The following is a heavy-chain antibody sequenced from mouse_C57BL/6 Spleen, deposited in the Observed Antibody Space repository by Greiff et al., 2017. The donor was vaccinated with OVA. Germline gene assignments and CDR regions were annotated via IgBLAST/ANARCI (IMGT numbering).Heavy chain of an antibody. D-gene: IGHD1-1*01. CDR2: IDPSDSET. Sequence: VQLQQPGAELVRPGSSVKLSCKASGYTFTSYWMHWVKQRPIQGLEWIGNIDPSDSETHYNQKFKDKATLTVDKSSSTAYMQLSSLTSEDSAVYYCARDTTVVEGFDYWGQGTTLTVSS. CDR1: GYTFTSYW. V-gene: IGHV1-52*01. CDR3: ARDTTVVEGFDY. J-gene: IGHJ2*01.